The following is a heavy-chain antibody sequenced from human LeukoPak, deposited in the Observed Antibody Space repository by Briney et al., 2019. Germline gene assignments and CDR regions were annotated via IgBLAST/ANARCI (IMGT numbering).Heavy chain of an antibody. CDR1: GFTFSSYG. D-gene: IGHD3-16*01. Sequence: PGGSLRLSCAASGFTFSSYGMHWVRQAPGKGLEWVAYIQYDGSNEQYADSVKGRFSISRDSSKNILYLQMNSLRAEDTAVYYCATEHWGPNSWGQGTLVTVSS. CDR2: IQYDGSNE. V-gene: IGHV3-30*02. CDR3: ATEHWGPNS. J-gene: IGHJ4*02.